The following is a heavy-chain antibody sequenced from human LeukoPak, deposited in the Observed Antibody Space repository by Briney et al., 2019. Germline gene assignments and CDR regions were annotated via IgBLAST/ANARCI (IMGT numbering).Heavy chain of an antibody. D-gene: IGHD1-26*01. CDR1: GFSFSSAW. CDR2: ISDDGNRK. J-gene: IGHJ4*02. V-gene: IGHV3-30-3*01. Sequence: GGSLRLSCAASGFSFSSAWMSWVRQAPGKGLEWVTYISDDGNRKYYADSVQGRFSISRDNSKNTVDLQMNGLRAEDTAVYICARDFSGKYCIDYWGQGTLVTVSS. CDR3: ARDFSGKYCIDY.